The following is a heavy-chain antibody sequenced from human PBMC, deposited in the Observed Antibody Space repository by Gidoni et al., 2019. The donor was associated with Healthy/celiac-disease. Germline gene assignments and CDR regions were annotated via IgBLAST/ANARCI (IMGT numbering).Heavy chain of an antibody. CDR2: INAGNGNT. D-gene: IGHD3-22*01. CDR1: GYTFTSYA. V-gene: IGHV1-3*01. J-gene: IGHJ6*02. Sequence: QVQLVQSGAEVKKPGASVKVSCKASGYTFTSYALHWVGQAPGQRLEWMGWINAGNGNTKYSQKFQGRVTITRDTSASTAYMELSSLRSEDTAVYYCARGINGVSYDSRKTKSYGMDVWGQGTTVTVSS. CDR3: ARGINGVSYDSRKTKSYGMDV.